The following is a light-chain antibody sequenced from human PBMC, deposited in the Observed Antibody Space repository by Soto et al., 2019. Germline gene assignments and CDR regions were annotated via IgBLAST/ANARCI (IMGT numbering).Light chain of an antibody. J-gene: IGKJ3*01. CDR3: QQYGSSLFT. CDR1: QSVSSSY. CDR2: GAS. Sequence: EIVMTQSPGTLSLSPGERATLSCRASQSVSSSYLVWYQQKPGQAPRLLIYGASSRATGIPDRFSGSGSGTDFTLTISRLEPEDFAVYYCQQYGSSLFTFGPGTKVDIK. V-gene: IGKV3-20*01.